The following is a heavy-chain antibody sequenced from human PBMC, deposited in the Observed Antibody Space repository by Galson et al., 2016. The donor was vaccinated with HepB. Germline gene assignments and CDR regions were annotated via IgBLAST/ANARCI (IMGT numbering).Heavy chain of an antibody. D-gene: IGHD3-22*01. CDR3: ARGGNHYNRSVQFDY. J-gene: IGHJ4*02. CDR1: GFTFNSHA. V-gene: IGHV3-30-3*01. Sequence: SLRLSCAASGFTFNSHAMHWVRQAPGKGLEWVAVISYNASKKYYADSVEGRFTISRGNSKNTLYLQMNSLRVEDTAVYYCARGGNHYNRSVQFDYWGQGTLVTVSS. CDR2: ISYNASKK.